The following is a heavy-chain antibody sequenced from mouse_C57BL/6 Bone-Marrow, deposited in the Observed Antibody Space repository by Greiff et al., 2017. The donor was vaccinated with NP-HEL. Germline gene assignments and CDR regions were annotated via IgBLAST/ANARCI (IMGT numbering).Heavy chain of an antibody. CDR1: GFNIKDYY. J-gene: IGHJ1*03. CDR2: IDPEDGET. Sequence: EVQLQQSGAELVKPGASVKLSCTASGFNIKDYYMHWVKQRTEQGLEWIGRIDPEDGETKYAQKFQGKATITADTSSNTAYLQLSSLTSEDTAVYYCATTTVVPYWYFDVWGTGTTVTVSS. D-gene: IGHD1-1*01. CDR3: ATTTVVPYWYFDV. V-gene: IGHV14-2*01.